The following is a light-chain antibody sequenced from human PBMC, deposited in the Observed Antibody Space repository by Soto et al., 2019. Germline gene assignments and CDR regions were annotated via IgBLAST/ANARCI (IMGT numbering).Light chain of an antibody. Sequence: QSVMTQPASVSGSPGQSITISCTGTSSDVGGYNYVSWYQQHPGKAPKLMIYEVSNRPSGVSNRFSGSKSGNTASLTISGLQAEDEADYYCCSYAGSSTSFGTGTKVTAL. CDR3: CSYAGSSTS. CDR2: EVS. V-gene: IGLV2-14*01. J-gene: IGLJ1*01. CDR1: SSDVGGYNY.